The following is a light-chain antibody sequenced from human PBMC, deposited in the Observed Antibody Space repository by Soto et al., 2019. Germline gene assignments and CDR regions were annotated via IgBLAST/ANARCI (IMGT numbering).Light chain of an antibody. Sequence: QSVLTQPPSTSGTPGQRVTFSCSGGSSNIGSNTVNWYQHLPGTAPKLLIYSNNQRPSGVPDRFSGSKSGTSASLAVSGLQSEDEADYYCAAWDDTLNGYVFGTGTKVTVL. V-gene: IGLV1-44*01. CDR3: AAWDDTLNGYV. J-gene: IGLJ1*01. CDR2: SNN. CDR1: SSNIGSNT.